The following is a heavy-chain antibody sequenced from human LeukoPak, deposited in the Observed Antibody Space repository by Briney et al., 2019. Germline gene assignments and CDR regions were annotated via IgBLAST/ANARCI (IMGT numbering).Heavy chain of an antibody. CDR3: AKAKADYVWGSYRYIDTSFDY. J-gene: IGHJ4*02. Sequence: SGGSLRLSCAASGFTFSSYAMSWVRQAPGKGLEWVSAISGSGGSTYYADSVKGRFTISRDNSKNTLYLQMNSLRAEDTAVYYCAKAKADYVWGSYRYIDTSFDYWGQGTLVTVSS. CDR2: ISGSGGST. CDR1: GFTFSSYA. V-gene: IGHV3-23*01. D-gene: IGHD3-16*02.